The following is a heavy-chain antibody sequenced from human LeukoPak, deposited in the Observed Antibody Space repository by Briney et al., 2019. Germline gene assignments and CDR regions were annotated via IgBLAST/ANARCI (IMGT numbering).Heavy chain of an antibody. CDR1: GFTFSSYA. CDR3: AKGLEQQLDVYYFDY. CDR2: ISGSGGST. J-gene: IGHJ4*02. D-gene: IGHD6-13*01. Sequence: PGRSLRLSCAASGFTFSSYAMSWVRQAPGKGLEWVSAISGSGGSTYYADSVKGRFTISRDNSKNTLYLQMNSLRAEDTAVYYCAKGLEQQLDVYYFDYWGQGTLVTVSS. V-gene: IGHV3-23*01.